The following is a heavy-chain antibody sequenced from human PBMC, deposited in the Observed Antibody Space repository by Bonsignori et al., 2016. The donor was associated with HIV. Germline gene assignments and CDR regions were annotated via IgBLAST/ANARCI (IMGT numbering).Heavy chain of an antibody. CDR2: ISSSSSYI. V-gene: IGHV3-21*01. D-gene: IGHD3-9*01. Sequence: VRQAPGKGLEWVSSISSSSSYIYYADSVKGRFTISRDNAKNSLYLQMNSLRAEDTAVYYCARGRYFDWFDAFDIWGQGTMVTVSS. J-gene: IGHJ3*02. CDR3: ARGRYFDWFDAFDI.